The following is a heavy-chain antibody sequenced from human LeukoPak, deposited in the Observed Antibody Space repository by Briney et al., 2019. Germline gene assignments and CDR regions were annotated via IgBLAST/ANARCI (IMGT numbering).Heavy chain of an antibody. V-gene: IGHV3-11*01. CDR2: ISHTGTTM. D-gene: IGHD4-17*01. CDR1: GFTFSDHY. CDR3: AKDPDYGDYLYYFDY. Sequence: GGSLRLSCAASGFTFSDHYMSWIRQAPGKGLEWVSYISHTGTTMYYADSVKGRFTLSRDNARNSLYLQMNSLRAEDTAVYYCAKDPDYGDYLYYFDYWGQGTLVTVSS. J-gene: IGHJ4*02.